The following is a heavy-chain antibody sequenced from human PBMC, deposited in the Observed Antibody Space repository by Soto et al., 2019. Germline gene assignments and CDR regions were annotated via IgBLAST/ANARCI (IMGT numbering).Heavy chain of an antibody. D-gene: IGHD3-10*01. J-gene: IGHJ6*02. V-gene: IGHV3-23*01. CDR3: ARAPMLRGSYRYYYTGMDV. CDR1: GFTFSTYA. Sequence: EVQLLESGGGMVQPGGSLRLSCAASGFTFSTYAMNWARQAPGKGLEWVSGISGSGASTYYADSVKGRFTISRDNSKSMLYLQMNSLRADDTAVYYCARAPMLRGSYRYYYTGMDVWGQGTTVTASS. CDR2: ISGSGAST.